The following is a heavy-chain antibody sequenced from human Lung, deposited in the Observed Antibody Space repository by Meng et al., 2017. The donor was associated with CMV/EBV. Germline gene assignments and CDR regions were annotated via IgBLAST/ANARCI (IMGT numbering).Heavy chain of an antibody. CDR1: GFTFDDYA. CDR2: ISWNSGSI. D-gene: IGHD3-3*01. CDR3: AKDIGETGFWSGYGFDY. V-gene: IGHV3-9*01. J-gene: IGHJ4*02. Sequence: GGSLRLXCAASGFTFDDYAMHWVRQAPGKGLEWVSGISWNSGSIGYADSVKGRFTISRDNAKNSLYLQMNSLRAEDTALYYCAKDIGETGFWSGYGFDYWGQGXLVTVSS.